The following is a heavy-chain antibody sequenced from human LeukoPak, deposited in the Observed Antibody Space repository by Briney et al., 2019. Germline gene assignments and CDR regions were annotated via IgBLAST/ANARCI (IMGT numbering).Heavy chain of an antibody. CDR3: ARVGPYCSGGSCYDY. CDR2: INTYGSTI. Sequence: GGALRLSCAASGFTFSSYWMHWVREAPGKGRMWVSPINTYGSTIADADSVKGRFTISRDNATNTLYLQMNSLRAEDTAMYYCARVGPYCSGGSCYDYWGQGTLVAVSS. V-gene: IGHV3-74*01. D-gene: IGHD2-15*01. J-gene: IGHJ4*02. CDR1: GFTFSSYW.